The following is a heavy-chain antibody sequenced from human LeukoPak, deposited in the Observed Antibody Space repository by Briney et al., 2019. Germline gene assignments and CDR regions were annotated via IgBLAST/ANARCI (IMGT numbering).Heavy chain of an antibody. CDR3: AKEEWFRFDY. D-gene: IGHD3-3*01. Sequence: GGSLRLSCSASGFTFSRHLMTRVRQAPGKGLEWVAKIKPDGSDQFYVDSVRGRFTISKDNAKNSLYLQMNGLTIEDTAIYYCAKEEWFRFDYWGQGNLVTVAS. CDR1: GFTFSRHL. V-gene: IGHV3-7*01. J-gene: IGHJ4*02. CDR2: IKPDGSDQ.